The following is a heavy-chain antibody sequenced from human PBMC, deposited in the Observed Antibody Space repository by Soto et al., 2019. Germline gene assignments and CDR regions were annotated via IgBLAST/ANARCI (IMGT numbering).Heavy chain of an antibody. CDR2: ISDSGGST. Sequence: EVHLSEYGGGLVQPGGSLRLSCVVSGSTFSSDDMSRVRQAPGRGLEWVSGISDSGGSTYYADSVKGRFTISRDNAKNTLYLQMKSLRVEDTALYYCAKDGGWSLAVAGLFDYWGPGTQVTVSS. V-gene: IGHV3-23*01. CDR1: GSTFSSDD. D-gene: IGHD6-19*01. CDR3: AKDGGWSLAVAGLFDY. J-gene: IGHJ4*02.